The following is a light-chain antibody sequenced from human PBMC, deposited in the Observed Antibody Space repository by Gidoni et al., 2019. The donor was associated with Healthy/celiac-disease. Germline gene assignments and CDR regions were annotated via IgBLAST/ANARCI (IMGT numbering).Light chain of an antibody. V-gene: IGKV3-20*01. J-gene: IGKJ1*01. CDR2: GAS. CDR1: QSVSSSY. Sequence: EIVLTPSPGTLSLSPGERATFPCRASQSVSSSYLAWYPQEPGQAPRLLSYGASSRATGIPDKFSSSGSGTDFTLTISRLRPDDFAVYYCQQYSNSPRWTFGPGTKVEIK. CDR3: QQYSNSPRWT.